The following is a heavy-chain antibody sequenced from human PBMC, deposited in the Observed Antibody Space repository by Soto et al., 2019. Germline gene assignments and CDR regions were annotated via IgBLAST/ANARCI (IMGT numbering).Heavy chain of an antibody. CDR3: ARDPGLVDV. Sequence: QVQLVESGGGVVQPGRSLRLSCAASGFTFSSYAMHWVCQAPGKGLEWVAVISYDGSNKYYADSVKGRFTISIDNSKNTLYLQINSLRAEDTAVYYCARDPGLVDVWGQGTTVTVSS. J-gene: IGHJ6*02. V-gene: IGHV3-30-3*01. CDR2: ISYDGSNK. CDR1: GFTFSSYA. D-gene: IGHD3-22*01.